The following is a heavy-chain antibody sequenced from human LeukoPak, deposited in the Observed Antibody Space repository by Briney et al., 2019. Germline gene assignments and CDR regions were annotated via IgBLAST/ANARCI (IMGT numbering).Heavy chain of an antibody. CDR1: GFTVSSNY. V-gene: IGHV3-53*01. Sequence: PGGSLRLSCAASGFTVSSNYMSWVRQAPGKGLEWVSLIYSGGSTYYADSVKGRFTISRDNSKNTLYLQMNSLRAEDTAVYYCARVVDHDYGDYYLDYWGQGTLVTVSS. D-gene: IGHD4-17*01. CDR2: IYSGGST. CDR3: ARVVDHDYGDYYLDY. J-gene: IGHJ4*02.